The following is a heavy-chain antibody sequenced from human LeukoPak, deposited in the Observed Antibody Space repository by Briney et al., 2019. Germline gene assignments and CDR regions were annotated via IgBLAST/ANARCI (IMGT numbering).Heavy chain of an antibody. CDR2: TGASGHST. J-gene: IGHJ3*02. Sequence: PGGSLRLSCAASGFPFDYYAMNWVRQAPGKGLERVSPTGASGHSTYYADSVKGRFTISRDNSKTTLYLQMNSLRAEDTAVYYCARGLSTVNDALDIWGQGTMVTVSS. V-gene: IGHV3-23*01. CDR1: GFPFDYYA. CDR3: ARGLSTVNDALDI. D-gene: IGHD2-2*01.